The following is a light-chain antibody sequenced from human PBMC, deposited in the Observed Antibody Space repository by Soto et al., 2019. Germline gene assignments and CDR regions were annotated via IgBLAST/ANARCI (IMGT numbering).Light chain of an antibody. Sequence: DIQMTQSPSSLSASVGDRVIITCRASQGIRDALGWYQQKPGKVPKRLIYSASSLQNGVPSRFSGSGSETVFTLTSSSLQPEDFATYVCLQHSDYPFTFGQGTRLES. CDR3: LQHSDYPFT. CDR2: SAS. CDR1: QGIRDA. V-gene: IGKV1-17*01. J-gene: IGKJ2*01.